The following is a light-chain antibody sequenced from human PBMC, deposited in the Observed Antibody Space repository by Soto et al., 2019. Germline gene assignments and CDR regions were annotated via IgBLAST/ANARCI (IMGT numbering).Light chain of an antibody. V-gene: IGKV1-5*01. CDR2: DAS. CDR1: QSISNW. Sequence: DIQMTQSPSTLSASVGERITITCRASQSISNWMAWYQQKPGKAPKLLIYDASTLESGVPSRFSGSGSGTEFPLTVSSLQPDEFATYYCQQYDTFLYTFGQGTKLEIK. J-gene: IGKJ2*01. CDR3: QQYDTFLYT.